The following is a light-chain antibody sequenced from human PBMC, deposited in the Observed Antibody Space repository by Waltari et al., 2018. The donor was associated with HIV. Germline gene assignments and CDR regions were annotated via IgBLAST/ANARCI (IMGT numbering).Light chain of an antibody. J-gene: IGKJ1*01. Sequence: IRLTQSPSSFSASTGDRDTITCQASQTIGNSLAWYQHKQGSAPRLLIYGSSTMQKGVAARFSGSASGTNFTLTISCLQSEDYATYSCHQYHRYPQTFGQGTRVEMK. CDR2: GSS. CDR1: QTIGNS. V-gene: IGKV1-8*01. CDR3: HQYHRYPQT.